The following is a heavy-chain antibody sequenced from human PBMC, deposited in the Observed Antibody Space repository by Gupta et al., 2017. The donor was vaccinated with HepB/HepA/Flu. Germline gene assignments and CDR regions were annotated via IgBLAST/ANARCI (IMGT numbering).Heavy chain of an antibody. CDR2: IKKDGSEK. J-gene: IGHJ2*01. V-gene: IGHV3-7*01. Sequence: EEQLVDSGGGLVQPGGSLRLSCAASGFTFSNYWMTWVRQAPGKGLEWVANIKKDGSEKDDVDSVKGRFTISRDNAKNSLYLQMSSLRAEDTAVYDCARRSWYFDIWGRGTLVTVSS. CDR3: ARRSWYFDI. CDR1: GFTFSNYW.